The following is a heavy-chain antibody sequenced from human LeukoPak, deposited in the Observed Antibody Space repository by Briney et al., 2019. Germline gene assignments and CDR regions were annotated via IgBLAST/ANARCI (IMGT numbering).Heavy chain of an antibody. CDR2: LHYSGTI. D-gene: IGHD6-25*01. CDR1: GGSISSDY. CDR3: ARGRKLEQRYFDY. V-gene: IGHV4-59*12. Sequence: PSETLSLTCTVSGGSISSDYWSWMRQAPGKGLEWIAFLHYSGTINYNPSLKSRVTISVDTSKNQFSLKLSSVTAADTAVYYCARGRKLEQRYFDYWGQGTLVTVSS. J-gene: IGHJ4*02.